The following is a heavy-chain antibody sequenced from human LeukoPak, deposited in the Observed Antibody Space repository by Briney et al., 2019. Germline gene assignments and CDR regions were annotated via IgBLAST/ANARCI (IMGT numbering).Heavy chain of an antibody. D-gene: IGHD2/OR15-2a*01. Sequence: GGSLRFSCASSGFTSRSYNMNCGRQAPGKGLEWISYITTSIDIISYADSVKGRFTSSRDNAKNSLYLQMDSLRDEDTAEYYCVRDHKYFFRLWGRGPVLSVSA. V-gene: IGHV3-48*02. J-gene: IGHJ1*01. CDR2: ITTSIDII. CDR3: VRDHKYFFRL. CDR1: GFTSRSYN.